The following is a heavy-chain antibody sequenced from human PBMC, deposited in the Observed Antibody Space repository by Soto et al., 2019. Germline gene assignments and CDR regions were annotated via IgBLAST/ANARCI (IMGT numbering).Heavy chain of an antibody. CDR3: ARDKRYSSSWTYYYYMDV. CDR1: GDSVSSNSAA. CDR2: TYYRSKWYN. Sequence: SQTLSLTCAISGDSVSSNSAAWNWIRQSPSRGLEWLGRTYYRSKWYNDYAVSVKSRITINPDTSKNQFSLRLNSVTPEDTAVYYCARDKRYSSSWTYYYYMDVWGKGTTVTVSS. V-gene: IGHV6-1*01. D-gene: IGHD6-13*01. J-gene: IGHJ6*03.